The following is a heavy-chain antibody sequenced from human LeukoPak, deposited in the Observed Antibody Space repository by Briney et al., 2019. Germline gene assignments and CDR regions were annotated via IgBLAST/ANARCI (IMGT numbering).Heavy chain of an antibody. J-gene: IGHJ3*02. CDR1: GFTFSDYY. CDR3: ARGLGPEYYDFWSGYYIVDAFDI. D-gene: IGHD3-3*01. V-gene: IGHV3-11*04. CDR2: TSNSGDTM. Sequence: GGSLRLSCAASGFTFSDYYMGWIRQTPGKGLEWVSYTSNSGDTMFYADSVKGRFTISRDNSKNTLYLQMNSLRAEDTAVYYCARGLGPEYYDFWSGYYIVDAFDIWGQGTMVTVSS.